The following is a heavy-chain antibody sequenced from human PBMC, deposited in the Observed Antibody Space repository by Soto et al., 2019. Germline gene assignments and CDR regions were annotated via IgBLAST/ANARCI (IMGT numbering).Heavy chain of an antibody. J-gene: IGHJ3*02. CDR1: GLTVSGKNY. D-gene: IGHD3-3*01. CDR3: ATWHIREHAYDI. V-gene: IGHV3-53*01. CDR2: VYDRDGT. Sequence: DVQLVESGGGLIQPGGSLRRSCVASGLTVSGKNYMAWVRQAPGKGTEWVSGVYDRDGTYDADSVRGRFTTSIGSSRTTVYLQMRELRPDDTARYFFATWHIREHAYDIWGQGTMVTVSS.